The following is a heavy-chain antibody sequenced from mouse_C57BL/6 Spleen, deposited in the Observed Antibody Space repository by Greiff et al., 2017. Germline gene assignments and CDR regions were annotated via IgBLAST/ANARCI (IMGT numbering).Heavy chain of an antibody. D-gene: IGHD2-4*01. Sequence: QVQLQQPGTELVKPGASVKLSCKASGYTFTSYWMHWVKQRPGQGLEWIGNINPSNGGTNYNEQFKSKATLTVDKSSSTAYMQLRSLSSEDSAVYYCAHYDYDGGAWFAYWGQGTLVTVSA. J-gene: IGHJ3*01. V-gene: IGHV1-53*01. CDR1: GYTFTSYW. CDR2: INPSNGGT. CDR3: AHYDYDGGAWFAY.